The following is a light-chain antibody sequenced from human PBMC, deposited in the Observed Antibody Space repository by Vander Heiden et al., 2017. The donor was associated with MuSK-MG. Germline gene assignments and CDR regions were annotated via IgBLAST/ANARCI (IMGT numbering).Light chain of an antibody. V-gene: IGLV2-14*03. CDR3: NSVTSSSTVV. Sequence: QSALTQPASLSRSPGQSLTIACTGTSSDVGSYNYVSWYQKHPGKAPKLVIYEVRNRPSGVSSRFSGSKYGNTASLTISGLQTEDEADYYCNSVTSSSTVVFGGGTKLTVL. CDR2: EVR. J-gene: IGLJ2*01. CDR1: SSDVGSYNY.